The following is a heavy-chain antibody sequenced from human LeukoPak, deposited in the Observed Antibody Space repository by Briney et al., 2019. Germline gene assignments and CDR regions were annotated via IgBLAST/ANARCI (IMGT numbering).Heavy chain of an antibody. V-gene: IGHV1-46*01. CDR1: GYTFTTYV. CDR2: INPRGDYT. CDR3: ARSGYLVVTAYDAFDI. J-gene: IGHJ3*02. Sequence: ASVKVSCKASGYTFTTYVMNWVRQAPGQGLEWMGIINPRGDYTTYAQNFQGRVTMTRDTSTSTIYMELSSLRSEDTAVYYCARSGYLVVTAYDAFDIWGQGTMVTVSS. D-gene: IGHD2-21*02.